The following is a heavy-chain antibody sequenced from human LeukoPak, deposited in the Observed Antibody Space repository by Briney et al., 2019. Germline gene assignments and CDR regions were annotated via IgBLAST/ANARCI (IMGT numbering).Heavy chain of an antibody. CDR1: GFTFTDYY. V-gene: IGHV3-11*01. J-gene: IGHJ3*02. CDR3: ARDSPYSSGSKTDDAFDI. CDR2: ISSDGGAI. Sequence: PGGSLRLSCAASGFTFTDYYMTWIRQAPGKGLEWVSYISSDGGAIYHADSVTGRFTISRDNAKNSLYLQMNSLRAEDTAVYYCARDSPYSSGSKTDDAFDIWGQGTMVTVSS. D-gene: IGHD6-19*01.